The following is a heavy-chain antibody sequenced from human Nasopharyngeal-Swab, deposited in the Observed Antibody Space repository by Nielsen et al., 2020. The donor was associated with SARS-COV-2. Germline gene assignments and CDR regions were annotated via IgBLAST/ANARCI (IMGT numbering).Heavy chain of an antibody. D-gene: IGHD6-19*01. J-gene: IGHJ1*01. Sequence: WSRQCPGKGLEWIGSIYYSGSTYYNPSLKSRVTISVDTSKNQFSLKLSSVTAADTAVYYCARAEIAVADAEYFQHWGQGTLVTVSS. CDR3: ARAEIAVADAEYFQH. CDR2: IYYSGST. V-gene: IGHV4-39*07.